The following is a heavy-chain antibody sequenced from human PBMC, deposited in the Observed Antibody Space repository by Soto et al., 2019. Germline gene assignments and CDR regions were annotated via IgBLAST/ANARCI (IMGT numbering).Heavy chain of an antibody. CDR2: IYASGSP. CDR1: GGSISVYY. CDR3: ARGVGSSPPRY. Sequence: LSLTCTISGGSISVYYWSWVRQPPGHELEWIGYIYASGSPYYNPSLRSRVAISADTSKNQISLKLTSPTAADTAVYYCARGVGSSPPRYWGRGTLVTVSS. J-gene: IGHJ4*02. V-gene: IGHV4-59*01. D-gene: IGHD1-26*01.